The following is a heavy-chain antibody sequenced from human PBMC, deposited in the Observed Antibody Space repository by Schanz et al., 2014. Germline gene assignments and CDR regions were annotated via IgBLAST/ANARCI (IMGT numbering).Heavy chain of an antibody. V-gene: IGHV1-46*01. CDR2: INPTGGST. J-gene: IGHJ4*02. CDR1: GYTFTSYG. D-gene: IGHD5-12*01. Sequence: QVQLVQSGSELKKPGASVKVSCKASGYTFTSYGINWVRQAPGQGLEWMGIINPTGGSTSYAQRFQGRVTVTRDTSTSPVYMELSSLRSEDTAVYYCARAAYGGYTSTPLRYWGQGTLVTVSS. CDR3: ARAAYGGYTSTPLRY.